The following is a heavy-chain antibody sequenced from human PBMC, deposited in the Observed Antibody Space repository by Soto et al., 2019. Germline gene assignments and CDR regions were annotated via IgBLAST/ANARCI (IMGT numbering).Heavy chain of an antibody. CDR3: ARDGALTTVTTYYFDY. Sequence: ASVKVSCKASGYTFTCYYMHWVRQAPGQGLEWMGWINPNSGGTNYAQKFQGWVTMTRDTSISTAYMELSRLRSDDTAVYYCARDGALTTVTTYYFDYWGQGTLVTVSS. V-gene: IGHV1-2*04. D-gene: IGHD4-17*01. J-gene: IGHJ4*02. CDR1: GYTFTCYY. CDR2: INPNSGGT.